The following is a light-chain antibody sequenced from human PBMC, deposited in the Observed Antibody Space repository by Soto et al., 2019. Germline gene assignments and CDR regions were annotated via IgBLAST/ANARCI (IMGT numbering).Light chain of an antibody. CDR3: SSYTSSSTLEV. J-gene: IGLJ2*01. CDR2: EVS. CDR1: SSDVGGYNY. V-gene: IGLV2-14*01. Sequence: QSALTQPASVSGSPGQSITISCTGTSSDVGGYNYVSWYQQHPGKAPKLMIYEVSNRPSGVSNRFSGSKSGNTASLTISGLHAEYEADYYCSSYTSSSTLEVFGGGTKLTVL.